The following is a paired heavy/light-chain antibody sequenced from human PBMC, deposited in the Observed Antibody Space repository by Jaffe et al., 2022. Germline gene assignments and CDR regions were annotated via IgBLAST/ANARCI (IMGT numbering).Light chain of an antibody. J-gene: IGKJ1*01. CDR3: QQYYSYPTWT. V-gene: IGKV1-8*01. CDR2: AAS. Sequence: AIRMTQSPSSFSASTGDRVTITCRASQGISSYLAWYQQKPGKAPKLLIYAASTLQSGVPSRFSGSGSGTDFTLTISCLQSEDFATYYCQQYYSYPTWTFGQGTKVEIK. CDR1: QGISSY.
Heavy chain of an antibody. J-gene: IGHJ6*03. CDR3: ARGGCSSTSCYVGEYYYYYYYMDV. D-gene: IGHD2-2*01. V-gene: IGHV3-21*01. Sequence: EVQLVESGGGLVKPGGSLRLSCAASGFTFSSYSMNWVRQAPGKGLEWVSSISSSSSYIYYADSVKGRFTISRDNAKNSLYLQMNSLRAEDTAVYYCARGGCSSTSCYVGEYYYYYYYMDVWGKGTTVTVSS. CDR1: GFTFSSYS. CDR2: ISSSSSYI.